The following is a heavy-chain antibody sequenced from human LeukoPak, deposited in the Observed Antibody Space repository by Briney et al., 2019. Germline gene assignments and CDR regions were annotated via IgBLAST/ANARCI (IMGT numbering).Heavy chain of an antibody. V-gene: IGHV1-2*02. Sequence: ASVKVSCKASGYTFTGYYMHWVRQAPGQGLEWMGWINPNSGGTNYAQKFQGRVTMTRDTSISTAYMEPSRLRSDDTAVYYCASDLRFLEWSNAFDIWGQGTMVTVSS. CDR1: GYTFTGYY. J-gene: IGHJ3*02. CDR3: ASDLRFLEWSNAFDI. CDR2: INPNSGGT. D-gene: IGHD3-3*01.